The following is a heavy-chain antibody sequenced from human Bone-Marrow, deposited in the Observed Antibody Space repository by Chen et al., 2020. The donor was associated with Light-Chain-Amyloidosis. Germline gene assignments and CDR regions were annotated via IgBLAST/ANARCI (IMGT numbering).Heavy chain of an antibody. CDR2: IYYSGST. CDR1: GGSIINSNSY. D-gene: IGHD3-10*01. J-gene: IGHJ6*01. Sequence: QLQLQESGPGLVKTSETLSLTCTVSGGSIINSNSYWGWIRQPPGKGLEWIGAIYYSGSTYYNPSLKRRLTISVDTSKNHFSLKLNSVTVADTAVYYCARRRGGENYYYGMDVWGQGTTVSVSS. CDR3: ARRRGGENYYYGMDV. V-gene: IGHV4-39*02.